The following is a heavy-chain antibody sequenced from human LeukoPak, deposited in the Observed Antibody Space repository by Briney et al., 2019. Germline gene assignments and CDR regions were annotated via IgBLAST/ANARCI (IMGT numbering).Heavy chain of an antibody. CDR3: ARMYSGTYRGIDY. Sequence: SETLSLTCSVSGGSISSYYWSWIRKPAGEGLEWIGRVYSSGSTNYNPSLKSRVTMSVDTPKNQFSLKLTSVTAADTGVYYCARMYSGTYRGIDYWGQGTLVTVSS. J-gene: IGHJ4*02. V-gene: IGHV4-4*07. CDR2: VYSSGST. CDR1: GGSISSYY. D-gene: IGHD1-26*01.